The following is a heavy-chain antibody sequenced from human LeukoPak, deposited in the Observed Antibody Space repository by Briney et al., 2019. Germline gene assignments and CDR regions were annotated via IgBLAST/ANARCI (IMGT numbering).Heavy chain of an antibody. V-gene: IGHV3-30*04. J-gene: IGHJ4*02. D-gene: IGHD3-10*01. CDR1: GFTFSSYA. CDR3: ARDGSGKNNFDY. CDR2: ISYDGSKK. Sequence: PGRSLRLSCAASGFTFSSYAIHWVRQAPGKGLEWVATISYDGSKKYYADSVEGRFTISRDNSKNTLYLQMNSLGAEDTAMYYCARDGSGKNNFDYWGQGTLVTVSS.